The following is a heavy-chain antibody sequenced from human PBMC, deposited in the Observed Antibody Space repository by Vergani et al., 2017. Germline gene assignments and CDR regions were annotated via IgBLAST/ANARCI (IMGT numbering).Heavy chain of an antibody. CDR1: GFTFSSYA. Sequence: EVQLLESGGGLVQPGGSLRLSCAASGFTFSSYAMSWVRQAPGKGLEWVSAISGSGGSTYYADSVKGRFTISRDNSKNTLYLQMNSLRAEDTAVYYCAKESYDSSGYDADFDYWGQGTLVTVSS. J-gene: IGHJ4*02. CDR2: ISGSGGST. CDR3: AKESYDSSGYDADFDY. V-gene: IGHV3-23*01. D-gene: IGHD3-22*01.